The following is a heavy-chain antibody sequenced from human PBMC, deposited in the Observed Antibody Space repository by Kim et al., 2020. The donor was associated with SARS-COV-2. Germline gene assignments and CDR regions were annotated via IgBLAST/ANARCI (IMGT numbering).Heavy chain of an antibody. D-gene: IGHD5-18*01. V-gene: IGHV3-7*01. CDR2: EI. CDR3: ADVDTANKGGY. Sequence: EIHYVDSGKGRFTISRDNDKKSLYLQMNTLRAEDTAVYYCADVDTANKGGYWGQGTLVTVSS. J-gene: IGHJ4*02.